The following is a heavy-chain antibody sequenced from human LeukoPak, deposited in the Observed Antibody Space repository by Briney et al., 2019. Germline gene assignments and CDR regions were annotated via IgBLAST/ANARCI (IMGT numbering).Heavy chain of an antibody. J-gene: IGHJ4*02. CDR2: IKQDGSEK. V-gene: IGHV3-7*04. CDR1: GFTFSDYW. CDR3: ARDHIVGATNFDY. Sequence: SGGSLRLSCAASGFTFSDYWMSWVRQAPGKGLEWVANIKQDGSEKYYVDSVKGRFTISRDNAKNSLYLQMNSLRAEDTAVYYCARDHIVGATNFDYWGQGTLVTVSS. D-gene: IGHD1-26*01.